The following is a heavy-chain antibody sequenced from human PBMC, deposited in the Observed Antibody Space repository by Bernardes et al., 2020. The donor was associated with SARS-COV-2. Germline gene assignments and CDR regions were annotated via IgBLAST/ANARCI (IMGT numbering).Heavy chain of an antibody. J-gene: IGHJ3*02. CDR2: ITGSGDNS. D-gene: IGHD3-3*01. CDR1: GFTSDSYSTTFSSYA. Sequence: GGSLRLSCAASGFTSDSYSTTFSSYAMTWVRQAPGKGLEWVSTITGSGDNSYYADSVKGRFTISRDNSKKTLYLQMNSLRFEDTAMYYFAKVFWKTGHAFDIWGQGTKVTVSS. V-gene: IGHV3-23*01. CDR3: AKVFWKTGHAFDI.